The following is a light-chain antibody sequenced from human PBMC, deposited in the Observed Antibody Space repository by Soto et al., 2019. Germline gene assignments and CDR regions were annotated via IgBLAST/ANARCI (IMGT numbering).Light chain of an antibody. J-gene: IGKJ2*01. V-gene: IGKV1-33*01. CDR1: QDISNY. Sequence: DIQMTQSPSSLSASVGDRVTITCQASQDISNYLNWYQQKPGKAPKLLIYDESNLETGVPSRFSGSGPGTDFTFPISSLQPEDSATYYCQQYDNLYTFGQGTKLEIK. CDR2: DES. CDR3: QQYDNLYT.